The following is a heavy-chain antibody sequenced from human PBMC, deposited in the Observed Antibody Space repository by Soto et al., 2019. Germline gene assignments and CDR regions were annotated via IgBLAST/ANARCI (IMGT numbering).Heavy chain of an antibody. Sequence: EVQLVESGGGLVQPGGSLKLSCEASGFTFSGSAMHWVRQASGKGLEWVGRIRSKANSYATAYAASVKGRFSISRDESKNTAYLQLNSLKTEDTAVYYCTRHSPDDMIRKWGQGTQVTVSS. J-gene: IGHJ4*02. CDR1: GFTFSGSA. D-gene: IGHD3-22*01. CDR2: IRSKANSYAT. V-gene: IGHV3-73*02. CDR3: TRHSPDDMIRK.